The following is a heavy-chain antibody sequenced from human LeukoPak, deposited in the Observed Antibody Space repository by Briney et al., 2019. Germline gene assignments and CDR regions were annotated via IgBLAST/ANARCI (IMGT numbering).Heavy chain of an antibody. CDR2: IYYSGST. J-gene: IGHJ3*02. Sequence: SETLSLTCTVSGGSISSYYWSWIRQPPGKRLEWIGYIYYSGSTNYNPSLKSRVTISVDTSKNQFSLKLSSVTAADTAVYYCAREGTYYDSSGYSEDAFDIWGQGTMVTVSS. V-gene: IGHV4-59*01. D-gene: IGHD3-22*01. CDR1: GGSISSYY. CDR3: AREGTYYDSSGYSEDAFDI.